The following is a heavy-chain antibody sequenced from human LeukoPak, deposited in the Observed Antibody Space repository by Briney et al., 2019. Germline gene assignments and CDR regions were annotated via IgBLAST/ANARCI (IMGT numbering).Heavy chain of an antibody. Sequence: ASVKVSRKASGYTFTSYGISWVRQAPGQGLEWMGWISAYNGDTNYAQKLQGRVTLTTETSTSTAYMELRSLRSDDTAVYYCARDGSGVWFDYWGQGTLVTVSS. CDR3: ARDGSGVWFDY. D-gene: IGHD3-10*01. J-gene: IGHJ4*02. V-gene: IGHV1-18*01. CDR1: GYTFTSYG. CDR2: ISAYNGDT.